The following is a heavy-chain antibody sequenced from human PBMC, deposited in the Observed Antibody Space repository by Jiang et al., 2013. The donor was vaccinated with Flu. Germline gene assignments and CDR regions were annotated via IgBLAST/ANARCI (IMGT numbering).Heavy chain of an antibody. J-gene: IGHJ4*02. D-gene: IGHD3-10*01. CDR3: ARGPKITSYDY. Sequence: EYGPGLVKPSETLSLTCTVSGGSISSYYWSWIRQPPGKGLEWIGYIYYSGSTNYNPSLKSRVTISVDTSKNQFSLKLSSVTAADTAVYYCARGPKITSYDYWGQGTLVTVSS. CDR1: GGSISSYY. CDR2: IYYSGST. V-gene: IGHV4-59*01.